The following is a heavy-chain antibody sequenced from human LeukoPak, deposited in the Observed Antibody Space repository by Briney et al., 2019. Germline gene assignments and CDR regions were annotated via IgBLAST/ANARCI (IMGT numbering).Heavy chain of an antibody. D-gene: IGHD3-22*01. CDR2: IKTDGSST. CDR3: ARDTSSSGYYWFDP. CDR1: GFALTNYW. V-gene: IGHV3-74*01. Sequence: GGSLRLSCAASGFALTNYWMHWVRQAPGKGLVWVSRIKTDGSSTDYADSVKGRFTISRDNAKNSLYLQMNSLRAEDTAVYYRARDTSSSGYYWFDPWGQGTLVTVSS. J-gene: IGHJ5*02.